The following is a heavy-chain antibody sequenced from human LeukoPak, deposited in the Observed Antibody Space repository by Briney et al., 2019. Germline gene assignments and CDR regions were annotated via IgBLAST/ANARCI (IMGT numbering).Heavy chain of an antibody. D-gene: IGHD2/OR15-2a*01. CDR3: TRGSMAPDY. Sequence: GGSLRLSCTTSGFTFGDFVMSWFRQAPGKGLGWVGFIRSKTHGATTEYAASVKGRFTISGDDSKSSVYLQMNSLKTEDTAVYYCTRGSMAPDYWGQGTLVTVSS. J-gene: IGHJ4*02. CDR2: IRSKTHGATT. V-gene: IGHV3-49*03. CDR1: GFTFGDFV.